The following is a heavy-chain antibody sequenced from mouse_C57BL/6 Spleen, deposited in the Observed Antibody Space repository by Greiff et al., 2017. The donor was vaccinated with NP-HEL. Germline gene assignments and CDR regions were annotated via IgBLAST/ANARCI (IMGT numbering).Heavy chain of an antibody. D-gene: IGHD3-3*01. V-gene: IGHV1-7*01. CDR2: INPSSGYT. Sequence: QVQLKQSGAELAKPGASVKLSCKASGYPFTSYWLHWVTQRPGQGLEWIGYINPSSGYTKYNQKFKDKATLTADKSSSTAYMQLSSLTYEDSAVYYCAREGWDVYFDYWGQGTTLTVSS. CDR1: GYPFTSYW. J-gene: IGHJ2*01. CDR3: AREGWDVYFDY.